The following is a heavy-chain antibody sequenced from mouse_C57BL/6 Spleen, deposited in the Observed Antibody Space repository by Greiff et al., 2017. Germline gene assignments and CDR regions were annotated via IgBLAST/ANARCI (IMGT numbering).Heavy chain of an antibody. CDR3: ANDDGYYAWFAY. V-gene: IGHV1-42*01. CDR1: GYSFTGYY. Sequence: VQLKESGPELVKPGASVKISCKASGYSFTGYYMNWVKQSPEKSLEWIGEINPSTGGTTYNQTVKAQATLTVDKSSSTSYMQLKSLTSKDSAVYYCANDDGYYAWFAYWGQGTLVTVSA. D-gene: IGHD2-3*01. CDR2: INPSTGGT. J-gene: IGHJ3*01.